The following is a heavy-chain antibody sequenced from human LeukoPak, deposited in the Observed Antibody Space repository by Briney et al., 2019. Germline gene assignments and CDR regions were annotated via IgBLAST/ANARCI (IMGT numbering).Heavy chain of an antibody. CDR1: GYTFTGYY. J-gene: IGHJ4*02. CDR3: AREKYTYGRAFYFEY. D-gene: IGHD5-18*01. CDR2: ISAHTGKT. V-gene: IGHV1-18*04. Sequence: ASVKVSCKASGYTFTGYYMHWVRQAPGQGLEWVGWISAHTGKTNYAQKVQGRVTMTTDTSTSTAYMDLRSLRPDDTAVYYCAREKYTYGRAFYFEYWGQGTLVSVSS.